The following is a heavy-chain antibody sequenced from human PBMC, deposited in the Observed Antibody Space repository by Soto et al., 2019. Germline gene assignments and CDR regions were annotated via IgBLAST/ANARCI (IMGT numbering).Heavy chain of an antibody. D-gene: IGHD3-22*01. CDR1: GFTFWGYA. CDR3: AKEGAGYYDSSPYDY. CDR2: ISGSGEST. Sequence: GSLRLSCAASGFTFWGYAMSWVRQAPGKGLEWVSAISGSGESTHYADSVKGRSTISRDNSKNTLYLQMNSLRAEDTAVYYCAKEGAGYYDSSPYDYWGQGTLVTVSS. J-gene: IGHJ4*02. V-gene: IGHV3-23*01.